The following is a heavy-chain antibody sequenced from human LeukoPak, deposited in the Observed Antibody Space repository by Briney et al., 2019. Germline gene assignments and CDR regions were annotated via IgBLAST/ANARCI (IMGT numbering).Heavy chain of an antibody. Sequence: ETLSLTCTVSGGSISSSSYYWGWIRQPPGKGLEWVSLFYTGGTTYYADSVKGRFTISRDNSKNTLYLQMNSLRAEDTAVYYCAKGKYFDSPTGTCLGYWGQGTLVTVSS. CDR2: FYTGGTT. CDR1: GGSISSSSYY. J-gene: IGHJ4*02. CDR3: AKGKYFDSPTGTCLGY. D-gene: IGHD3-9*01. V-gene: IGHV3-53*01.